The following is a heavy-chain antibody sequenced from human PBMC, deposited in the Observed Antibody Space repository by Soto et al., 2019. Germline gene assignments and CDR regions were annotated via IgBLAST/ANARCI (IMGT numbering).Heavy chain of an antibody. Sequence: ASVKVSCKASGYTFTSYGIRWVRQAPGQGLEWMGLISAYNGNTNYAQKLQGRVSMTTDTATSTAYMELRSLRSDDTAVYYCARTSTIFGVVINNWFDPWGQGTLVNVSS. CDR1: GYTFTSYG. CDR3: ARTSTIFGVVINNWFDP. V-gene: IGHV1-18*01. D-gene: IGHD3-3*01. CDR2: ISAYNGNT. J-gene: IGHJ5*02.